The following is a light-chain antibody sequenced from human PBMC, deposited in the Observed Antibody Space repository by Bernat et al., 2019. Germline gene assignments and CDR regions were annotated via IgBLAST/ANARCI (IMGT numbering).Light chain of an antibody. J-gene: IGKJ4*01. CDR2: YAS. CDR1: QDIGRY. CDR3: QQYKRDTLT. Sequence: DRVTITGRASQDIGRYLAWYQQKPGKAPKPLIYYASKLQSGIPSRFSGSGSGTEFTLTISSLQPEDFAFYSCQQYKRDTLTVGGGTKVEIK. V-gene: IGKV1-16*01.